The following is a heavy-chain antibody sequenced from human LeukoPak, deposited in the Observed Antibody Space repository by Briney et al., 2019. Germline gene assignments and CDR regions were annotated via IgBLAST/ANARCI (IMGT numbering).Heavy chain of an antibody. J-gene: IGHJ5*02. Sequence: ASVKVSCKASGYTFTSYGITWVRQAPGQGLEWMGWITTYNGNTYYAQNFQGRVTMTVDTSTSTAYMEVRSLRSDDTAVYYCARLSPPIASFCSGGTCYSGGFDPWGQGTLVTVSS. CDR2: ITTYNGNT. CDR1: GYTFTSYG. V-gene: IGHV1-18*01. D-gene: IGHD2-15*01. CDR3: ARLSPPIASFCSGGTCYSGGFDP.